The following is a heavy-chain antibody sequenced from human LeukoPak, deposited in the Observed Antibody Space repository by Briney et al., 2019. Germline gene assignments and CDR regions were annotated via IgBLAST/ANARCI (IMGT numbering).Heavy chain of an antibody. Sequence: VASVKVSCKASGYTFSSYGISWVRQAPGQGLEWMGWISAYGGNTHYAQKFQGRVTMTTDTSTTTAYMELRGLRSDDTAVYYCARAEKPNWGNYYYYCMDVWGKGTTVTVSS. CDR3: ARAEKPNWGNYYYYCMDV. CDR2: ISAYGGNT. D-gene: IGHD7-27*01. J-gene: IGHJ6*03. V-gene: IGHV1-18*01. CDR1: GYTFSSYG.